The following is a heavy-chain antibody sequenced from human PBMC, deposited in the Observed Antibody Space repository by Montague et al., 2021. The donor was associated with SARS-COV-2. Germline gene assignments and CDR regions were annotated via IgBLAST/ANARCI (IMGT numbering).Heavy chain of an antibody. J-gene: IGHJ4*02. CDR1: GFTFSSYA. CDR3: AKSSGSYEDYFDY. V-gene: IGHV3-23*03. Sequence: SLRLSCAASGFTFSSYAMSWVRQAPGKGLEWVSVIYSGGSSTFYADSVKGRFTISRDKSKNTLYLQMNSLRAEDTAVYYCAKSSGSYEDYFDYWGQGTLVTVSS. CDR2: IYSGGSST. D-gene: IGHD1-26*01.